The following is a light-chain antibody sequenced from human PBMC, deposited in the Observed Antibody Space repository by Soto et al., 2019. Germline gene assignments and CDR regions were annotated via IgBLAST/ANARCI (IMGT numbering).Light chain of an antibody. Sequence: QSVLTQPPSASEAPGQRGTISCTGSSSNIGAGYEAHWYQQVPGTAPKLLIYENNNRPSGVPDRFSGSKSGTSASLAITGLQAEDEAEYYCQSYDCSLSGYVSGTGTKLTVL. V-gene: IGLV1-40*01. J-gene: IGLJ1*01. CDR2: ENN. CDR1: SSNIGAGYE. CDR3: QSYDCSLSGYV.